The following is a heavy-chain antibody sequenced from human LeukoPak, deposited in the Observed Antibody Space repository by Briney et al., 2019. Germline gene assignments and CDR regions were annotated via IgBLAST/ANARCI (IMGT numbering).Heavy chain of an antibody. CDR3: AKVPEYYYDSSGYYFDY. CDR2: ISVGGGDT. Sequence: GGSLRLSCEASGFIFSSYVMGWVRQAPGKGLEWVSSISVGGGDTFTADSVKGRFTITRENSKNTLYLQMNSLRAEDTAVYYCAKVPEYYYDSSGYYFDYWGQGTLVTVSS. CDR1: GFIFSSYV. J-gene: IGHJ4*02. D-gene: IGHD3-22*01. V-gene: IGHV3-23*01.